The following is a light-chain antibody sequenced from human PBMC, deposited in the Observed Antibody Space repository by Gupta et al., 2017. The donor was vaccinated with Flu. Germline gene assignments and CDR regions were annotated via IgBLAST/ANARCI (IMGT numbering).Light chain of an antibody. Sequence: QTVKIPCHGYSLRNSYASWYQQNPGPAPHLLIYANNIRPSGTPDRFSGSRSGNTASLTIPGAQAEDDADYYWNSRDRNDNHHVVFGGGTKLTVL. CDR1: SLRNSY. V-gene: IGLV3-19*01. J-gene: IGLJ2*01. CDR3: NSRDRNDNHHVV. CDR2: ANN.